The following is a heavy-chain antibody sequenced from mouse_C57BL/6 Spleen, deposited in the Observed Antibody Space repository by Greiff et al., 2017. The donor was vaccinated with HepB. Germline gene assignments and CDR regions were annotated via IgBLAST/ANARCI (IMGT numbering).Heavy chain of an antibody. CDR1: GYSFTGYY. J-gene: IGHJ3*01. D-gene: IGHD2-3*01. Sequence: VQLQQSGPELVKPGASVKISCKASGYSFTGYYMNWVKQSPEKSLEWIGEINPSTGGTTYNQKFKAKATLTVDKSSSTAYMELNSLTSEDSAVYYCARGDDVWFAYWGQGTLVTVSA. CDR2: INPSTGGT. CDR3: ARGDDVWFAY. V-gene: IGHV1-42*01.